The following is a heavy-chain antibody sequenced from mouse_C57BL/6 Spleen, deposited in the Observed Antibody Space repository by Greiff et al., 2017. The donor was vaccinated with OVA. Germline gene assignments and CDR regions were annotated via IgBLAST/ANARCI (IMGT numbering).Heavy chain of an antibody. CDR2: IDPSDSYT. V-gene: IGHV1-50*01. Sequence: QVQLKQPGAELVKPGASVKLSCKASGYTFTSYWMQWVKQRPGQGLEWIGEIDPSDSYTNYNQKFKGKATLTVDTSSSTAYMQLSSLTSEDSAVYYCARIVTWYFDVWGTGTTVTVSS. CDR1: GYTFTSYW. CDR3: ARIVTWYFDV. D-gene: IGHD2-5*01. J-gene: IGHJ1*03.